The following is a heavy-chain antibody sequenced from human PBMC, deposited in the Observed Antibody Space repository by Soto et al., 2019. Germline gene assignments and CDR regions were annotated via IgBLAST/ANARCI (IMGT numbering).Heavy chain of an antibody. J-gene: IGHJ6*02. CDR3: AKVLAYWATYYYRDMDV. V-gene: IGHV3-30*18. CDR1: GFTFNTYG. CDR2: ISFDVSKE. Sequence: QVQLVESGGGVVQPGRSLRLSCEASGFTFNTYGMHWVRQAPGKGLEWVAGISFDVSKEYYADSVKGRFTVSRDNSENTLYLQMNILRARGTALYYCAKVLAYWATYYYRDMDVGSQGTTVTVSS. D-gene: IGHD2-15*01.